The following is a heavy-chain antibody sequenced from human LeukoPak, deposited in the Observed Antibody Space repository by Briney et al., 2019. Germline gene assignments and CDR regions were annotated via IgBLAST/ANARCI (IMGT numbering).Heavy chain of an antibody. CDR2: INPSGGST. CDR1: GYTFTTHY. CDR3: ARDCGLSDYGSGFGFDI. D-gene: IGHD3-10*01. Sequence: ASVRVSCKASGYTFTTHYMHWVRQAPGQGLEWMGIINPSGGSTSYAQKFQGRATMTRDMSTSTVYMELSSLRSDDTAVYYCARDCGLSDYGSGFGFDIWGQGTMVTVSS. V-gene: IGHV1-46*01. J-gene: IGHJ3*02.